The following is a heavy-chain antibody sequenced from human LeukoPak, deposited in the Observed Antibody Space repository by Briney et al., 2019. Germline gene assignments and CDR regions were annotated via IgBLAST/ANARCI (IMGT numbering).Heavy chain of an antibody. Sequence: GGSLRLSCAASGFTFSSYSMNWVRQAPGKGLEWVANIKEDGSKKNYVDSVKDRFTISRDNAKNSLYLQMTSLRAEDTAMYYCATPLDYRDSSGFHQGGDWGQGTLVTVSS. V-gene: IGHV3-7*03. D-gene: IGHD3-22*01. CDR3: ATPLDYRDSSGFHQGGD. J-gene: IGHJ4*02. CDR2: IKEDGSKK. CDR1: GFTFSSYS.